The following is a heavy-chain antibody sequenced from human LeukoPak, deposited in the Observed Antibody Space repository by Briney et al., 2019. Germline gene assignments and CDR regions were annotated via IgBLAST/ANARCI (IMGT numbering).Heavy chain of an antibody. V-gene: IGHV6-1*01. Sequence: SQTLSLTFAISRDSVPSNSAAWTWIRQSPSRRLQWLRRTYYRSKWYNDYAGSVKSRITINPDTSKNQFSLQLNSVTPEDTAVYYCGRAATVDGTYYAVDYWGQGTLVTVSS. CDR2: TYYRSKWYN. D-gene: IGHD1-26*01. CDR1: RDSVPSNSAA. CDR3: GRAATVDGTYYAVDY. J-gene: IGHJ4*02.